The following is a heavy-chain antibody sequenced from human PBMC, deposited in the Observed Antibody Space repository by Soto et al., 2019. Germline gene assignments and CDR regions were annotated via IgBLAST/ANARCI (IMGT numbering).Heavy chain of an antibody. Sequence: GSLRLSCAASGFTFSTFAMSWVRQAPGKGLEWVSAISASGGSTYYADSVKGRFTISRDNSNNTLYLQMNSLGVEDTAVYYCAKDPRVSFDPWGQGTLVTVSS. V-gene: IGHV3-23*01. CDR3: AKDPRVSFDP. J-gene: IGHJ5*02. CDR2: ISASGGST. CDR1: GFTFSTFA.